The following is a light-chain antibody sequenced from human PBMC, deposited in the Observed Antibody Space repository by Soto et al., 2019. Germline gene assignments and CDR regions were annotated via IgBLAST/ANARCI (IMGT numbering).Light chain of an antibody. CDR1: SSDVGGYNY. V-gene: IGLV2-11*01. Sequence: QSVLTQPRSVSGSPGQSVTIFCTGTSSDVGGYNYVSWYQQHPGKAPKLMIYDVSKRPSGVPDRFSGSKSGNTASLTISGLQAEDEADYYCCSYAGSYPYVFGTGTKVTVL. CDR3: CSYAGSYPYV. CDR2: DVS. J-gene: IGLJ1*01.